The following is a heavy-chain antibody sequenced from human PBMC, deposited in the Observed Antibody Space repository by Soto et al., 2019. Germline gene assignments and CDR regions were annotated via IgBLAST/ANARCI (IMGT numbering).Heavy chain of an antibody. CDR3: ARSARGIVGANYAFDI. V-gene: IGHV2-26*01. Sequence: QVTLKESGPVLVKPTETLTLTCTVSGFSLSNARMGVSWIRQPPAKALAWLAHIFSNDEKSYSTSLKSRLTSAKDTSKSQVVLTMTNMDPVDTATYYCARSARGIVGANYAFDIWGQGTMFTVSS. J-gene: IGHJ3*02. D-gene: IGHD1-26*01. CDR2: IFSNDEK. CDR1: GFSLSNARMG.